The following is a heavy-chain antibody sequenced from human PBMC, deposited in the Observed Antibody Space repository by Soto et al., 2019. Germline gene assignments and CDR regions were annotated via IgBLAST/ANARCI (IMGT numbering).Heavy chain of an antibody. Sequence: QLQLQESGPGLVKPSETLSLTCTVSGGSISGGSYYWGWIRQPPGKGLEWIGSIYYSGSTYHNPSLKSRVTMSVDASKRQFSLKLNSVTAADTAVYYCAGHVGHILTFDYWGQGTLSTVSS. V-gene: IGHV4-39*01. CDR2: IYYSGST. D-gene: IGHD1-26*01. CDR3: AGHVGHILTFDY. J-gene: IGHJ4*02. CDR1: GGSISGGSYY.